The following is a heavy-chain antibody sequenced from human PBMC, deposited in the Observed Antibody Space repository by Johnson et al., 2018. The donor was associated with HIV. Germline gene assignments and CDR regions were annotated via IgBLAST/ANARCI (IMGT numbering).Heavy chain of an antibody. V-gene: IGHV3-20*04. CDR1: GFTFDDYG. CDR3: ARGQGGIQLWFDGFDI. CDR2: IYWNGGTT. J-gene: IGHJ3*02. D-gene: IGHD5-18*01. Sequence: VQLVESGGGVVRPGGSLRLSCAASGFTFDDYGMSWVRQAPGKGLEWVSGIYWNGGTTGYADSVKGRFTISRDNAKNSLYLQMNSLRAEDMAVYYCARGQGGIQLWFDGFDIWGQGTMVTVSS.